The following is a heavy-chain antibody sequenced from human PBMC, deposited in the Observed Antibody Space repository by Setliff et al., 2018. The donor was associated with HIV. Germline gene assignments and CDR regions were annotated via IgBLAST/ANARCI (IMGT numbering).Heavy chain of an antibody. CDR2: IHHSGTT. Sequence: PSETLSLTCAVSGYSISSGYYWGWIRQSPGKGLDWIGSIHHSGTTYYNPSIKSRVTIPVDTTTNQVSLQVNSVTAVDTAVYYCARVPHRVVGTTTLLYHFDYWGLVTVVTVSS. CDR3: ARVPHRVVGTTTLLYHFDY. J-gene: IGHJ4*02. V-gene: IGHV4-38-2*01. D-gene: IGHD1-26*01. CDR1: GYSISSGYY.